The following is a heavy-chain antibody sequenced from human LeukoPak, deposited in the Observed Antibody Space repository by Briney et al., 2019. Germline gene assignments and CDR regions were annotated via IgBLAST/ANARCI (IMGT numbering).Heavy chain of an antibody. D-gene: IGHD3-10*01. CDR2: IKRKTDGGTT. Sequence: PGRCLRLSCAASGFTFSNAWMGWVRHAPGKGLEWVGSIKRKTDGGTTDYDARVKGRFTISRDDSKNTLYLQMNSLKTEDTAVYYCTTKGTVRGGYWGQGTLVTVSS. J-gene: IGHJ4*02. CDR1: GFTFSNAW. CDR3: TTKGTVRGGY. V-gene: IGHV3-15*01.